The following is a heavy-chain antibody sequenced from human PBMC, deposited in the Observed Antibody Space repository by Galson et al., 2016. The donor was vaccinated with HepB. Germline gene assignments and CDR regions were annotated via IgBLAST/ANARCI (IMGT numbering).Heavy chain of an antibody. Sequence: SLRLSCAASGFVFNSYAMGWVRQGPGKGLEWVSGISGSGGHTYDADSLKGRFTISRDNSKNTLYLQMDSLRVEDTALYFCARSVESGYASRQTYFYYGMDVWGQGTTVTVSS. CDR3: ARSVESGYASRQTYFYYGMDV. CDR2: ISGSGGHT. CDR1: GFVFNSYA. V-gene: IGHV3-23*01. J-gene: IGHJ6*02. D-gene: IGHD6-13*01.